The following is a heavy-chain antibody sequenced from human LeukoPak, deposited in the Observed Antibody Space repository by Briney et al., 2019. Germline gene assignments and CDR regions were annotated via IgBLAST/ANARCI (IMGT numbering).Heavy chain of an antibody. CDR2: LYRGGST. V-gene: IGHV3-66*01. Sequence: GGSLRLSCAASVLTFSSNKMNWVRQAPGEGLEWVSVLYRGGSTNYAESVKGRFSISGDNSKNTLYLQMNSLRGEDTAVYYCARDLGLGVIDYWGQGTLVSVSS. D-gene: IGHD3-16*01. CDR3: ARDLGLGVIDY. CDR1: VLTFSSNK. J-gene: IGHJ4*02.